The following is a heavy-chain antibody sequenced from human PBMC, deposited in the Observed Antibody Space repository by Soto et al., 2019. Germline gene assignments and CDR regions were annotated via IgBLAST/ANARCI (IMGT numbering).Heavy chain of an antibody. CDR1: GYTFTSYY. J-gene: IGHJ4*02. D-gene: IGHD3-3*01. CDR2: INPSGGST. CDR3: ARALTMSGYPHNFDY. V-gene: IGHV1-46*01. Sequence: GSVKVSCKASGYTFTSYYMHWVRQAPGQGLEWVGIINPSGGSTSYAQKFQGRVTMTRDTSTSTVYMELRSLRSEDTAVYYCARALTMSGYPHNFDYWGQGTLVTVSS.